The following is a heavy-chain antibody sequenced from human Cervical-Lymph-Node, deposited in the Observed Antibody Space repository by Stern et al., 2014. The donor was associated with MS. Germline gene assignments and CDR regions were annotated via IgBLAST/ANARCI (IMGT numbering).Heavy chain of an antibody. D-gene: IGHD2-21*01. J-gene: IGHJ3*02. CDR3: AAIGPRMEGACFDI. Sequence: QVQLQESGPGLVKPSQTLSLSCTVSGAPVSSGGYYWTWIRQLPGKGLEWVGYIHHTGGTFYNPSLKSRVAISVDTSENQFSLKLTSVTAADTAVYYCAAIGPRMEGACFDIWGQGTMVTVSS. CDR2: IHHTGGT. CDR1: GAPVSSGGYY. V-gene: IGHV4-31*03.